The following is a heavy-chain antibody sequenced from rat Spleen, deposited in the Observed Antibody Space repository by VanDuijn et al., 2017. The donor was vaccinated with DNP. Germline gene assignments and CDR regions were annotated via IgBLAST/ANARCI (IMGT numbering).Heavy chain of an antibody. Sequence: EVQLVESGGGLVQPGRSLKVSCAASGFTFSDYYMAWVRQAPTKGLEWVASISYDGGSTYYRDSVKGRFTISRDNAKSSLYLQMDSLRSEDTATYYCARGSSSIYWYFDFWGPGTMVTVSS. CDR3: ARGSSSIYWYFDF. D-gene: IGHD1-2*01. V-gene: IGHV5-20*01. J-gene: IGHJ1*01. CDR2: ISYDGGST. CDR1: GFTFSDYY.